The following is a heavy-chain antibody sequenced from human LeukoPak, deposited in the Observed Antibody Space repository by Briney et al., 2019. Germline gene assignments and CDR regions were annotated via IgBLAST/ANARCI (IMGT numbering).Heavy chain of an antibody. CDR2: INPNSGGT. Sequence: ASVKVSCKASGYTFTGYYMHWVRQAPGQGLEWMGWINPNSGGTNYAQKFQGRVTMTRDTSISTAYMELSRLRSDDTAVYYCARGGARARFLEWLSTDYWGQGTLVTVSS. J-gene: IGHJ4*02. V-gene: IGHV1-2*02. CDR1: GYTFTGYY. CDR3: ARGGARARFLEWLSTDY. D-gene: IGHD3-3*01.